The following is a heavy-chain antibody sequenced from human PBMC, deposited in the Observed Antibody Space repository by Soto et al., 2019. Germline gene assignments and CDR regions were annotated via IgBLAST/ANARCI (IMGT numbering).Heavy chain of an antibody. CDR2: ISYDGSNK. J-gene: IGHJ6*02. CDR1: GFTFSSYA. CDR3: ARDGGTVPPVYYYYGIDV. D-gene: IGHD3-16*01. V-gene: IGHV3-30-3*01. Sequence: QVQLVESGGGVVQPGRSLRLSCAASGFTFSSYAMHWVRQAPGKGLEWVAVISYDGSNKYYADSVKGRFTISRDNSKNTLYLQMNSLRAEDTAVYYCARDGGTVPPVYYYYGIDVWGQGTTFTVSS.